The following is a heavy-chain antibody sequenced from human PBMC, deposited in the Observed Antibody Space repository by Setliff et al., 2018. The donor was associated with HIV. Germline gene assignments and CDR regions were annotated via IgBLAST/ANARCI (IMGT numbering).Heavy chain of an antibody. D-gene: IGHD6-19*01. V-gene: IGHV3-7*03. J-gene: IGHJ4*02. CDR1: GFIFNNYA. CDR3: ASDPPASGWTLAY. CDR2: IKQDGSEK. Sequence: GSLRLSCEGSGFIFNNYAMHWVRRAPGKGLEWVANIKQDGSEKYYVDSVKGRFTISRDNAKNSLYLQMNSLRAEDTAVYYCASDPPASGWTLAYWGQGALVTVSS.